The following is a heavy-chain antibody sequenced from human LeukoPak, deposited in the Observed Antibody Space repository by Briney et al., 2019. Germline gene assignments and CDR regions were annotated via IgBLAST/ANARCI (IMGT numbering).Heavy chain of an antibody. CDR3: AAGPLAVAGNWIDP. V-gene: IGHV1-2*02. J-gene: IGHJ5*02. CDR2: INPNSGGI. Sequence: GASVKVSCKASGYTFTGYYMHWVRQAPGQGLEWMGWINPNSGGIKYVETFQGRVTMTRDTSTSTAYMEVTGLTSDDTAVYYCAAGPLAVAGNWIDPWGQGTLVTVSS. D-gene: IGHD6-19*01. CDR1: GYTFTGYY.